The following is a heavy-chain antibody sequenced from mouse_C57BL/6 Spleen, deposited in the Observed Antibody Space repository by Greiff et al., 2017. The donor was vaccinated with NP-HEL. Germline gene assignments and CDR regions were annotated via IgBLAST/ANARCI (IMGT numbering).Heavy chain of an antibody. D-gene: IGHD1-1*01. Sequence: EVKLVESGGGLVQPGGSLSLSCAASGFTFTDYYMSWVRQPPGKALEWLGFIRNKANGYTTEYSASVKGRFTISRDNSQSILYLQMNALRAEDSATYYCTYGSSYAMDYWGQGTSVTVSS. CDR2: IRNKANGYTT. J-gene: IGHJ4*01. CDR3: TYGSSYAMDY. CDR1: GFTFTDYY. V-gene: IGHV7-3*01.